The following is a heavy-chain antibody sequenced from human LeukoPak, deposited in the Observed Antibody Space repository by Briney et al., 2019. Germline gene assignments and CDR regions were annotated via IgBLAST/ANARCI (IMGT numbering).Heavy chain of an antibody. Sequence: GRSLRLSCAVSGFTFDDYAMHWVRQVPGKGLEWVSGINWNSDSIDYADSVKGRFTISRDNSKDSLYLQMNSLRTEDTALYYCAKDPSRGYYYFDYWGQGTLVTVSS. V-gene: IGHV3-9*01. CDR1: GFTFDDYA. CDR2: INWNSDSI. CDR3: AKDPSRGYYYFDY. J-gene: IGHJ4*02. D-gene: IGHD6-25*01.